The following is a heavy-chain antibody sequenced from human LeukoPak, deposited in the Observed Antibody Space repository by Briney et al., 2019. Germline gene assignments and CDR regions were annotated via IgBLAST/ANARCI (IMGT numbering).Heavy chain of an antibody. CDR1: GFAFSDSA. J-gene: IGHJ6*02. CDR2: SRADDYST. V-gene: IGHV3-23*01. CDR3: ARDLIVVVPAAILYYYYYGMDV. D-gene: IGHD2-2*01. Sequence: GGSLRLSCVAPGFAFSDSAMSWVRLTAGKGLEWVSLSRADDYSTYYADSVKGRFTISRDNSKNTLYLQMNSLRAEDTAVYYCARDLIVVVPAAILYYYYYGMDVWGQGTTVTVSS.